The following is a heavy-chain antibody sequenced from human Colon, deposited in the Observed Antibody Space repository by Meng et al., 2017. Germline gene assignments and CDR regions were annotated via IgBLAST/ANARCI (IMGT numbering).Heavy chain of an antibody. V-gene: IGHV1-8*01. D-gene: IGHD2-2*01. J-gene: IGHJ5*01. CDR1: GYTFTSSD. Sequence: QVQLVQSGAEVRKPWASVKVKCKPSGYTFTSSDINWVRQATGRGLEWLGWMNPNNGNTGSAQKFQGRVSMTRDTSIGTAYMELSGLTSEDTAVYYCARTAMLDSWGQGTLVTVSS. CDR2: MNPNNGNT. CDR3: ARTAMLDS.